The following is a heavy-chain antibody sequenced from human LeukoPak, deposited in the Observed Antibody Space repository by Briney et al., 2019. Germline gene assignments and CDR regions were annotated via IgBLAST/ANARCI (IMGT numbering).Heavy chain of an antibody. CDR3: AKGPLIEVAGTTWDY. D-gene: IGHD6-19*01. J-gene: IGHJ4*02. V-gene: IGHV3-23*01. CDR2: ISGGGGNT. Sequence: PGGSLRLSCAASGFTFSSYAMTWVRQAPGKGLEWVSAISGGGGNTFYTDSVKGRFTISRDNSKNTLYLQLNSLRDEDTAVYYCAKGPLIEVAGTTWDYWGQGTLVTVSS. CDR1: GFTFSSYA.